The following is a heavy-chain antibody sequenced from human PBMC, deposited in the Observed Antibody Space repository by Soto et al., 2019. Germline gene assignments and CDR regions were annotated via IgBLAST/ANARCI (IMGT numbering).Heavy chain of an antibody. CDR1: GFTFIPYW. Sequence: PGESLKISCAASGFTFIPYWMTWVRQAPGKGLEWVANINQDGGEKYYVDSVKGRFTISRDNAKSSLFLQMNSLRAEDTAVYYCARERVVRYYHAMDVWGQGTTVTVSS. D-gene: IGHD2-21*01. CDR2: INQDGGEK. CDR3: ARERVVRYYHAMDV. J-gene: IGHJ6*02. V-gene: IGHV3-7*01.